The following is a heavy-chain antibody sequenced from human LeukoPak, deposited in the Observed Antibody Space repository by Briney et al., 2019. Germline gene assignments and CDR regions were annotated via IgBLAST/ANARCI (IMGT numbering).Heavy chain of an antibody. D-gene: IGHD2-2*01. CDR3: ARANFLYCSSTTCLFDY. J-gene: IGHJ4*02. V-gene: IGHV1-2*02. CDR1: GYTFTDYY. Sequence: GASVKVSCKASGYTFTDYYLHWVRQAPGQGFEWMGWINPNSGDTNYAQKFQGRLTMTRDTSISTAHMEMSRLRSDDTAVYYCARANFLYCSSTTCLFDYWGQGTLVTVSS. CDR2: INPNSGDT.